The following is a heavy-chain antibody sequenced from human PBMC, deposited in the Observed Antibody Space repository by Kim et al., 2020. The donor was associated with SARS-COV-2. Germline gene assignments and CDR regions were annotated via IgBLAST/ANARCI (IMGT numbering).Heavy chain of an antibody. CDR1: GYTFTSYG. J-gene: IGHJ4*02. V-gene: IGHV1-18*04. D-gene: IGHD3-22*01. CDR2: ISAYNGNT. CDR3: ARDPPYYYDQPVWDY. Sequence: ASVKVSCKASGYTFTSYGISWVRQAPGQGLEWMGWISAYNGNTNYAQKLQGRVTMTTDTSTSTAYMELRSLRSDDTAVYYCARDPPYYYDQPVWDYWGQGTLVTVSS.